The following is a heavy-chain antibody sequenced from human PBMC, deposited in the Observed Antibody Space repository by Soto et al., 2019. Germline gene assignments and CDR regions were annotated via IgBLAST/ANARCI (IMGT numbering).Heavy chain of an antibody. CDR2: ISAYNGNT. CDR3: ARGFYDSSVYKGLFDD. Sequence: HLVQSGAEVKKPGASVKVSCKASGYTFTSYGISWVRQAPGQGLEWMGWISAYNGNTNYAQKFQGRVTMTTDTPTSTAYMELRSLRSDDTAVYYCARGFYDSSVYKGLFDDWGQGTLVTVSS. J-gene: IGHJ4*02. D-gene: IGHD3-22*01. CDR1: GYTFTSYG. V-gene: IGHV1-18*01.